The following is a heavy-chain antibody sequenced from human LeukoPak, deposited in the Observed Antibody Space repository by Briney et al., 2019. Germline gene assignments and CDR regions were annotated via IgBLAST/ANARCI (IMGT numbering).Heavy chain of an antibody. CDR2: NYYSGST. CDR3: AGSNYDYVWGSYPH. D-gene: IGHD3-16*01. CDR1: GGSLSSYY. V-gene: IGHV4-59*08. J-gene: IGHJ4*02. Sequence: SQTLSLTCTVSGGSLSSYYWSWVRQPPGKGLEWIGYNYYSGSTNYNPSLKSRVTISVDTSKNQFSLKLSSVPAADTAVYYCAGSNYDYVWGSYPHWGQGTLVTVSS.